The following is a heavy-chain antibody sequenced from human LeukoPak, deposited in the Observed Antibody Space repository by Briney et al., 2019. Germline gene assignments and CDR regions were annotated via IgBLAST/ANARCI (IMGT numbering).Heavy chain of an antibody. D-gene: IGHD3-16*02. J-gene: IGHJ4*02. CDR2: IYTSGST. CDR3: AREPLWGSYRYTLDY. CDR1: GGSISSYY. Sequence: SETLSLTCTVSGGSISSYYWSWIRQPAGKGLEWIGRIYTSGSTNYNPSLKSRVTMSVDTSKNQFSLKLSSVTAADTAVYYCAREPLWGSYRYTLDYWGQGTLVTVSS. V-gene: IGHV4-4*07.